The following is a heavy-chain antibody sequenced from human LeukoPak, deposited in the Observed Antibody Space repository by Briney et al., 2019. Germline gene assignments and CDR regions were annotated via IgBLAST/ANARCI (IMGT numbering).Heavy chain of an antibody. CDR3: ARARFWSGYPSKYYYGMDV. CDR2: IIPIFGTA. V-gene: IGHV1-69*01. Sequence: GSSVKLSCKASGGTCSSYAISWVRLAPGQGLEWMGGIIPIFGTANYAQKFQGRVTITADESTSTAYMELSSLRSEDTAVYYCARARFWSGYPSKYYYGMDVWGQGTTVTVSS. J-gene: IGHJ6*02. D-gene: IGHD3-3*01. CDR1: GGTCSSYA.